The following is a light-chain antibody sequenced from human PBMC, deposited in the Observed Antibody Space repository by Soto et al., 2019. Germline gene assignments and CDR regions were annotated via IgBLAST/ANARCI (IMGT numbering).Light chain of an antibody. CDR1: QSVTAY. J-gene: IGKJ1*01. Sequence: EIVMTQSPDTLSVSPGERATLSCRASQSVTAYLAWYQQKPGQAPRLLIYCASTRATGVPARFTGSGSGTEFTLTISRLQSEDFAVYFCQQCNDWPPTFGQGARVEI. CDR3: QQCNDWPPT. CDR2: CAS. V-gene: IGKV3-15*01.